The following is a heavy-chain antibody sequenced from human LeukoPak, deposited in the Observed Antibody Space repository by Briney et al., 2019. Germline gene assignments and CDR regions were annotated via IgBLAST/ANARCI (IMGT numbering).Heavy chain of an antibody. Sequence: GGSLKLSCATSGFAFSNTGMTWVRQAPDRGLEWVSTISPTGEGTHYTDSVKGRFTISRDNSKNTLSLFMDSLRADDTATYYCARDAGGAWPFDYWGQGTRVIVSS. V-gene: IGHV3-23*01. D-gene: IGHD4-17*01. CDR1: GFAFSNTG. CDR2: ISPTGEGT. J-gene: IGHJ4*02. CDR3: ARDAGGAWPFDY.